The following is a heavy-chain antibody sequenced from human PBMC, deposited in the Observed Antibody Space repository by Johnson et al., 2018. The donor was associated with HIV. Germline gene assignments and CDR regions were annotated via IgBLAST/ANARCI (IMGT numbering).Heavy chain of an antibody. J-gene: IGHJ3*02. CDR3: ARRFGAAFDS. V-gene: IGHV3-7*04. CDR1: GFIFSSYW. D-gene: IGHD3-16*01. CDR2: IKQDGSEK. Sequence: VQLVESGGGLVQPGGSLRLSCAASGFIFSSYWMSWVRQAPGKGLEWVANIKQDGSEKYYVDSVKGRFTISRDNAKNSLYLQMNSLMAEDTAVYYCARRFGAAFDSWGQGTMVTVSS.